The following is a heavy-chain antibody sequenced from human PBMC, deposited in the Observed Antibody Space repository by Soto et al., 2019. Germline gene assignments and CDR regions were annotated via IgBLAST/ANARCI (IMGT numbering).Heavy chain of an antibody. V-gene: IGHV5-51*01. D-gene: IGHD5-18*01. CDR1: GYSFTSYW. J-gene: IGHJ4*02. CDR3: ASLPIRGYSYGYFDY. Sequence: PGESLKISCKGSGYSFTSYWIGWVRQMPGKGLEWMGIIYPGDSDTRYSPSFQGQVTISADKSISTAYLQWSSLKASDTAMYYCASLPIRGYSYGYFDYWGQGTLVPVSS. CDR2: IYPGDSDT.